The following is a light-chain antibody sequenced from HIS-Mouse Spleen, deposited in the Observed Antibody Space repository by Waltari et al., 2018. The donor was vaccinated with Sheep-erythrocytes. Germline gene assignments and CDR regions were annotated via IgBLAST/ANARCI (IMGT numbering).Light chain of an antibody. J-gene: IGLJ3*02. V-gene: IGLV2-11*01. CDR3: CSYAGSYTWV. Sequence: HSALPQPRSVSGSPGQSVTVPCTGTSSDVVGSNFVSLYQQHPGKAPKLMIYDVSKRPSGVPDRFSGSKSGNTASLTISGLQAEDEADYYCCSYAGSYTWVFGGGTKLTVL. CDR2: DVS. CDR1: SSDVVGSNF.